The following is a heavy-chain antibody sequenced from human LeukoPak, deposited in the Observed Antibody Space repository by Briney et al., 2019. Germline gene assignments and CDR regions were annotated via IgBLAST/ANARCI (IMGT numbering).Heavy chain of an antibody. D-gene: IGHD6-6*01. CDR2: IIPILGIA. V-gene: IGHV1-69*04. J-gene: IGHJ4*02. Sequence: ASVKVSCKASGYTFTGYYMHWVRQAPGQGLEWMGRIIPILGIANYAQKFQGRVTITADKSTSTAYMELSSLRSEDTAVYYCARGGIAARRNYFDYWGQGTLVTVSS. CDR3: ARGGIAARRNYFDY. CDR1: GYTFTGYY.